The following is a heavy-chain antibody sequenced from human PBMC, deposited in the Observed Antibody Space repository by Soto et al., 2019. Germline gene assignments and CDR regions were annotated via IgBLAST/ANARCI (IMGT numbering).Heavy chain of an antibody. CDR2: ISPDGSDT. CDR3: ARDGWSPGTDNSAFDL. CDR1: RFTFSSYA. Sequence: GGSLRLSCSGSRFTFSSYAMRWVRQAPGKGLEWVSVISPDGSDTFYAESVKGRFTISRDNSKNTMYVQMNSLRPEDTAIYYCARDGWSPGTDNSAFDLRAQGTMVPVSS. D-gene: IGHD1-1*01. V-gene: IGHV3-30*04. J-gene: IGHJ3*01.